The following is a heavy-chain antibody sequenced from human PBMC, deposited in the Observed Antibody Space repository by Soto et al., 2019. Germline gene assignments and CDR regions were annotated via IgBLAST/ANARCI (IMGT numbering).Heavy chain of an antibody. Sequence: ETLSLTCPVSGASISGFYWSWIRKSAGKGLEWIGRIYATGTTDYNPSLKSRVMMSVDTSKKQFSLKLRSVTAADTAVYYCVRDGTKTLRDWFDPWGQGISVTVYS. CDR2: IYATGTT. CDR3: VRDGTKTLRDWFDP. CDR1: GASISGFY. J-gene: IGHJ5*02. V-gene: IGHV4-4*07. D-gene: IGHD1-1*01.